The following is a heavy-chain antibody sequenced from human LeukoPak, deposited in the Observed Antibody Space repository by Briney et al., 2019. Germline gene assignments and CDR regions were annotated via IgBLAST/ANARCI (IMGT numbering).Heavy chain of an antibody. CDR1: GFTFGDYA. Sequence: PGRSLRLSCTASGFTFGDYAMNWVRQAPGKGLEWVSSISSSSSYIYYADSVKGRFTISRDNAKNSLYLQMNSLRAEDTAVYYCASGSNGDYAYWGQGTLVTVSS. CDR3: ASGSNGDYAY. J-gene: IGHJ4*02. CDR2: ISSSSSYI. D-gene: IGHD4-17*01. V-gene: IGHV3-21*01.